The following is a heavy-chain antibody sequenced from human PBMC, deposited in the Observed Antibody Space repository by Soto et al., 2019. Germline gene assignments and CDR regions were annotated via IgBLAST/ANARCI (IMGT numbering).Heavy chain of an antibody. CDR3: ASGHLYCSSTSCYSNRHWFDP. CDR1: GGSISSYY. J-gene: IGHJ5*02. V-gene: IGHV4-59*01. D-gene: IGHD2-2*01. Sequence: PSETLSLTCTVSGGSISSYYWSWIRQPPGKGLEWIGYIYYSGSTNYNPSLKSRVTISVDTSKNQFSLKLSSVTAADTAVYYCASGHLYCSSTSCYSNRHWFDPWGQGTLVTVSS. CDR2: IYYSGST.